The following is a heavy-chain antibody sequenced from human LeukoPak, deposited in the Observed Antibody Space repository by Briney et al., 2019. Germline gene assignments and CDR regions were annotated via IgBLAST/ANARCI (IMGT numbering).Heavy chain of an antibody. CDR2: IKQDGSEK. CDR3: ARGEYGSGSYHIDY. CDR1: GFTFSSYW. J-gene: IGHJ4*02. D-gene: IGHD3-10*01. V-gene: IGHV3-7*01. Sequence: QTGGSLRLSCAASGFTFSSYWMSWVRQAPGKGLEWVANIKQDGSEKYYVDSVKGRFTISRDNAKNSLYLQMNSLRAEDTAVYYCARGEYGSGSYHIDYWGQGTLVTVSS.